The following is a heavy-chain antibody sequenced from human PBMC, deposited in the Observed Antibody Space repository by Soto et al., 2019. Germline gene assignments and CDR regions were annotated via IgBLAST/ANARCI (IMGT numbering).Heavy chain of an antibody. D-gene: IGHD4-17*01. CDR1: GFTFTNHG. CDR3: AKDPWRTVTTQGAWFDP. V-gene: IGHV3-30*18. Sequence: QVQLVESGGGVVQPGRSLRLSCAASGFTFTNHGMHWVRQAPGKGLEWVAVISYDGSNEYYADSVKGRFTISRDNSKNTLYLQMTSLRAEDTAVYYCAKDPWRTVTTQGAWFDPWGQGTLVTVSS. J-gene: IGHJ5*02. CDR2: ISYDGSNE.